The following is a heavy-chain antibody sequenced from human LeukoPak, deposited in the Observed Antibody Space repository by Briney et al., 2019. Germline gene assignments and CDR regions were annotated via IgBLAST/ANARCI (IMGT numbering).Heavy chain of an antibody. J-gene: IGHJ4*02. CDR1: GFTFTGHS. V-gene: IGHV3-21*01. CDR2: ISSSSNYI. Sequence: GGSLRLSCVASGFTFTGHSMHWVRQAPGKGLEWVSSISSSSNYIYYADSVKGRFTISRDNAKNSLYLQMNSLRAEDTAVYYCARDLSAGVVVAAASDYWGQGTLVTVSS. D-gene: IGHD2-15*01. CDR3: ARDLSAGVVVAAASDY.